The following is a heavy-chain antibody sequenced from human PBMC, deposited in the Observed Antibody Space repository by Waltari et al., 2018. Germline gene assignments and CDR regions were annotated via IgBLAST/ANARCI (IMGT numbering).Heavy chain of an antibody. CDR3: ARDGRDFGVVIPSWFDP. D-gene: IGHD3-3*01. CDR1: GYSISSGYY. CDR2: IYHSGSN. V-gene: IGHV4-38-2*02. J-gene: IGHJ5*02. Sequence: QVQLQESGPGLVKPSETLSLTCAVSGYSISSGYYWGWIRQPPGKGLDWIGSIYHSGSNYYNPSLKSRVTISVDTSKNQFSLKLSSVTAADTAVYYCARDGRDFGVVIPSWFDPWGQGTLVTVSS.